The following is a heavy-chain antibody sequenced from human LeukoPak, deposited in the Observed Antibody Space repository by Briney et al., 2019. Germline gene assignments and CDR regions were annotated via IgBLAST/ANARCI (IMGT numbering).Heavy chain of an antibody. J-gene: IGHJ3*02. CDR3: AKYDSSGWNAFDI. Sequence: PSETLSLTCAVYGGSFSGYYWSWIRQPPGKGLEWIGEINHSGSTNYNPSLKSRVTISVDTSKNQFSLKLSSVTAADTAVYYCAKYDSSGWNAFDIWGQGTMVTVSS. V-gene: IGHV4-34*01. CDR1: GGSFSGYY. D-gene: IGHD3-22*01. CDR2: INHSGST.